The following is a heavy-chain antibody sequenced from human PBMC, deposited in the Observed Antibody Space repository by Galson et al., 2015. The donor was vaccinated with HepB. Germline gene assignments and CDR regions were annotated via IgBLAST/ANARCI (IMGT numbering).Heavy chain of an antibody. D-gene: IGHD6-13*01. J-gene: IGHJ4*02. CDR1: GFTFSSYT. CDR2: IDSSNSYI. V-gene: IGHV3-21*04. CDR3: AQLGTGY. Sequence: SLRLSCAASGFTFSSYTMKWVRQAPGKGLEWISSIDSSNSYIYYADSVKGRFTISRDDSSNTLYLQMNSLRAEDTAVYYCAQLGTGYWGQGTLVTVSS.